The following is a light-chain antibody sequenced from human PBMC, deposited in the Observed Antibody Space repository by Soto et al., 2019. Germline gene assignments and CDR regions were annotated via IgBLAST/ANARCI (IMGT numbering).Light chain of an antibody. CDR1: SSNIGAGYD. CDR2: GNS. V-gene: IGLV1-40*01. J-gene: IGLJ1*01. CDR3: QSYDSSLSAYYV. Sequence: QSVLTQPPSVSGAPGQRVTISCTGSSSNIGAGYDVHWYQQLPGTAPKLLIFGNSNRPSGVPDRFSGSKSGTSASLAITGLQAEDEADYYCQSYDSSLSAYYVFGTGTKGT.